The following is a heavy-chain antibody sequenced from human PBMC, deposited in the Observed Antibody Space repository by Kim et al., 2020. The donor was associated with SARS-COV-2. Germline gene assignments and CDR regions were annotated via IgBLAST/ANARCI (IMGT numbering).Heavy chain of an antibody. J-gene: IGHJ4*02. CDR3: ARRRGL. Sequence: NHSGSTNYNPSLKSRVTISVDTSKNQFSLKLSSVSAADTAVYYCARRRGLWGQGTLVTVSS. CDR2: NHSGST. V-gene: IGHV4-34*01. D-gene: IGHD3-10*01.